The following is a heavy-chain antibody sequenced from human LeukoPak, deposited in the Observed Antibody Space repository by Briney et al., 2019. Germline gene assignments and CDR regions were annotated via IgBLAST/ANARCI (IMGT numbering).Heavy chain of an antibody. D-gene: IGHD6-19*01. Sequence: SETLSLTCTVSGGCISSGSYYWSWIRQPAGKGLEWIGRIYTSGSTNYNPSLKSRVTISVDTSKNQFSLKLSSVTAADTAVYYCASQYSSGWVDYWGQGTLVTVSS. CDR1: GGCISSGSYY. J-gene: IGHJ4*02. V-gene: IGHV4-61*02. CDR2: IYTSGST. CDR3: ASQYSSGWVDY.